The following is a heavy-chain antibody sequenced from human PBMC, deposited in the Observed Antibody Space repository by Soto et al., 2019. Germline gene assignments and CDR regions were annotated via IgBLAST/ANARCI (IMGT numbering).Heavy chain of an antibody. CDR2: VAANVTNR. CDR3: AGDYLRLNTLNGNFYSFGMDV. J-gene: IGHJ6*02. CDR1: GLTFSNYA. Sequence: GGSLRLSCATSGLTFSNYAMSWVRQAPGKGLEWVSTVAANVTNRHYADFVKGRFTISRDNSKNTLSLQMNSLRVEDTAIYYCAGDYLRLNTLNGNFYSFGMDVWGQGTAVTVSS. D-gene: IGHD4-17*01. V-gene: IGHV3-23*01.